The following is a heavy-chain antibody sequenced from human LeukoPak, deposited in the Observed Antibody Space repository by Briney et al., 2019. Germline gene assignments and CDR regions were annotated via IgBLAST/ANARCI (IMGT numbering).Heavy chain of an antibody. D-gene: IGHD6-19*01. V-gene: IGHV3-53*01. CDR2: IYSGGAT. J-gene: IGHJ4*02. CDR3: ARGRFSGPDDY. Sequence: GGSLRLSCAASGFTFTTCGMTWVRQAPGKGLEWVSVIYSGGATYYADSVRGRFTISRDNSKNMVSLQMTSLGAEDTAVYYCARGRFSGPDDYWGQGTLVTVSS. CDR1: GFTFTTCG.